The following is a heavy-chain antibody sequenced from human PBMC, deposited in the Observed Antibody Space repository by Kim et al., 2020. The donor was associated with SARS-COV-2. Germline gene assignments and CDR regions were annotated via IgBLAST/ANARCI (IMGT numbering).Heavy chain of an antibody. CDR1: GFTFSSYG. CDR2: ISYDGSNK. Sequence: GGSLRLSCAASGFTFSSYGMHWVRQAPGKGLEWVAVISYDGSNKYYADSVKGRFTISRDNSKNTLYLQMNSLRAEDTAVYYCAKEVMGDYGSGSYPPPVDPWGQGTLVTVSS. V-gene: IGHV3-30*18. D-gene: IGHD3-10*01. CDR3: AKEVMGDYGSGSYPPPVDP. J-gene: IGHJ5*02.